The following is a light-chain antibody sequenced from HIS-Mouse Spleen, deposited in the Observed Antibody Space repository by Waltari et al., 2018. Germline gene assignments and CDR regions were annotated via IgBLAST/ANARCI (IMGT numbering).Light chain of an antibody. V-gene: IGLV2-11*01. CDR3: CSYAGSYTWV. Sequence: QSALTQPRSVSGSPGQSVTIPCTGTSSDVGGYNYVPWFQQAPGKAPHLMIYDVSKRPSGVPDRFSGSKSGKTASLTISGLQAEDEADYYCCSYAGSYTWVFGGGTKLTVL. CDR1: SSDVGGYNY. CDR2: DVS. J-gene: IGLJ3*02.